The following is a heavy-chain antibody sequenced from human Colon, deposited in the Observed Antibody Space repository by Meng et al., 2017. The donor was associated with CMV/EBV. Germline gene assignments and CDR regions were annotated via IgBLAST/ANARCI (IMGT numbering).Heavy chain of an antibody. CDR2: INPKSGGI. CDR3: ARAVVPAAIQWWDYYYYGMDF. Sequence: ASVKVSCKGSGYSFSGYYIHWVRQAPGPGLEWMGSINPKSGGIKYAQKFQGRVTMTRDTSINTAYMDLTRLTSDDTAVYYCARAVVPAAIQWWDYYYYGMDFWGQGTTVTVSS. D-gene: IGHD2-2*02. V-gene: IGHV1-2*02. J-gene: IGHJ6*02. CDR1: GYSFSGYY.